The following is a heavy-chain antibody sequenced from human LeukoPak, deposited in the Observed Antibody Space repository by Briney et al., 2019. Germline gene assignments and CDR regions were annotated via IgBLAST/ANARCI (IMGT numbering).Heavy chain of an antibody. CDR2: IYPADSDT. V-gene: IGHV5-51*01. J-gene: IGHJ4*02. CDR3: ARRHSSSSDY. Sequence: GESLKTSCKGSGYTFTTSWIGWVRQMPGKGLEWMGIIYPADSDTRYSPSFQGQVTISADKSISTAYLQWSSLKASDAAMYYCARRHSSSSDYWGQGTLVAVSS. CDR1: GYTFTTSW. D-gene: IGHD6-6*01.